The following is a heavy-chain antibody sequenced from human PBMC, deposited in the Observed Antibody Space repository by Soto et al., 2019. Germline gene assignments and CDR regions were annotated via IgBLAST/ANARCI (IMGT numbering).Heavy chain of an antibody. CDR3: VREHCVRWDASVDY. CDR2: IGAYNGNT. CDR1: GYHFTSYG. Sequence: QVQLVQSGAEVKKPGASVKVSCNASGYHFTSYGLSWVRQAPGQGLAWMGWIGAYNGNTNYAQKLQGIVTMTTDTATRTAYMELRSLRSDDTAVDYCVREHCVRWDASVDYWGQGNLVPVSS. J-gene: IGHJ4*02. V-gene: IGHV1-18*04. D-gene: IGHD1-26*01.